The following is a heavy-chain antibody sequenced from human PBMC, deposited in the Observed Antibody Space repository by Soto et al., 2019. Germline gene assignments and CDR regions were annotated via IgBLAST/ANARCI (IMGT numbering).Heavy chain of an antibody. J-gene: IGHJ4*02. D-gene: IGHD6-6*01. V-gene: IGHV3-23*01. CDR3: ARAPGASSSPGFDY. CDR1: GFTFSSYA. CDR2: INGRGDGT. Sequence: GGSLRLSCAASGFTFSSYAMGWVRQAPGKGLECVSTINGRGDGTYYVDSVKGRLTISRDNSKNTLYLQMDSLRAEDTALYYCARAPGASSSPGFDYWGQGSLVTVSS.